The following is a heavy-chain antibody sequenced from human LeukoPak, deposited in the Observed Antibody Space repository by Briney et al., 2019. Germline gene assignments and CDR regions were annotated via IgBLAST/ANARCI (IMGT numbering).Heavy chain of an antibody. Sequence: PGGSLRLSCAASEFTFSDYYMSWMRQAPGKGLEWVSYISSSSSHTNYADSVKGRFIISRDNAKNSLYVQMNSLRAEDTAVYYCARVKGSYSVDYWGQGTLVTVSS. D-gene: IGHD3-10*01. CDR3: ARVKGSYSVDY. CDR2: ISSSSSHT. CDR1: EFTFSDYY. V-gene: IGHV3-11*06. J-gene: IGHJ4*02.